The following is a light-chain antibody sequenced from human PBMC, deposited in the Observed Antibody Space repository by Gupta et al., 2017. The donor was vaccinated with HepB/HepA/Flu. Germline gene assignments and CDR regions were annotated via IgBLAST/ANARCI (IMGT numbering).Light chain of an antibody. J-gene: IGKJ1*01. CDR3: QQLDSYPRT. CDR2: AAS. Sequence: DIQLTRSPSFLSASVGDRVTITCRASQGISSYLAWYQQRAGKAPRLLIYAASTLQSGVPSRFSGSGSGTEFTLTISSLQPEDFATYYCQQLDSYPRTFGQGAKVEIK. V-gene: IGKV1-9*01. CDR1: QGISSY.